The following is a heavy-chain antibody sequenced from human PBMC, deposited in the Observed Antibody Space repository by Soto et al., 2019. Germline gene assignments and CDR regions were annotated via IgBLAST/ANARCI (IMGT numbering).Heavy chain of an antibody. CDR2: IIPIFGTA. Sequence: SVKVSCKASGGTFSSYAISWVRQAPGQGHEWMGGIIPIFGTANYAQKFQGRVTMTEDTSTDTAYMELSSLRSEDTAVYYCATETITIFGVVNNWFDPWGQGTLVTVSS. V-gene: IGHV1-69*06. D-gene: IGHD3-3*01. J-gene: IGHJ5*02. CDR3: ATETITIFGVVNNWFDP. CDR1: GGTFSSYA.